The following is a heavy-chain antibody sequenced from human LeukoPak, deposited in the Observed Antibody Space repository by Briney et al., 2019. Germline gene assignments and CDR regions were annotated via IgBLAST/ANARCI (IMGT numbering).Heavy chain of an antibody. CDR2: ISSGGRYI. D-gene: IGHD3-16*01. Sequence: GGSLRLSCTASGFSFIAYSTNWVRRAPGKGLEWVSSISSGGRYIYYADSVKGRFTISRDNGRKSLFLQLSSLSAEDTAVYYCARPWVNDGDDEYYYFYGMDVWGQGTTVTVSS. CDR1: GFSFIAYS. V-gene: IGHV3-21*01. CDR3: ARPWVNDGDDEYYYFYGMDV. J-gene: IGHJ6*02.